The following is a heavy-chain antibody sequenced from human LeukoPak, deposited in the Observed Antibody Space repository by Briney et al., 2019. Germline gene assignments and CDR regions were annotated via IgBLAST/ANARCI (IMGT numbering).Heavy chain of an antibody. CDR1: GFTFNMYG. CDR2: IADSGGNT. D-gene: IGHD2/OR15-2a*01. J-gene: IGHJ4*02. Sequence: GGSLRLSCAASGFTFNMYGMGWVRQAPGKWPEWVAAIADSGGNTYYADSVKGRFTISRDNSRNTLSLQMNSLRAEDTAVYYCAKGHNNYYFTMDYWGQGTLVTVSS. V-gene: IGHV3-23*01. CDR3: AKGHNNYYFTMDY.